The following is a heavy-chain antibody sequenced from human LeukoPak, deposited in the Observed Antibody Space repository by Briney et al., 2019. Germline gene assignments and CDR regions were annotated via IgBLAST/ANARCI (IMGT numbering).Heavy chain of an antibody. CDR2: IYYSGST. V-gene: IGHV4-39*07. CDR1: GDSISSSSYY. CDR3: ARDRIAVAGIGPYYYGMDV. D-gene: IGHD6-19*01. J-gene: IGHJ6*02. Sequence: SETLSLTCTVSGDSISSSSYYWGWIRQPPGKGLEWIGSIYYSGSTYYNPSLKSRVTISVDTSKNQFSLKLSSVTAADTAVYYCARDRIAVAGIGPYYYGMDVWGQGTTVTVSS.